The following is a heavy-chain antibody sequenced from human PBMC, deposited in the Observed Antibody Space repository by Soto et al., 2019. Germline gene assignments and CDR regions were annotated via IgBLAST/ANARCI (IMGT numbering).Heavy chain of an antibody. Sequence: ASVKVSCKASGYTFTSYAMHWVRQAPGQRLEWMGWINAGNGNTKYSQKFQSRVTITRDTSASTAYMELSSLRSEDTAVYYCARDLGYSGYDYHDAFDIWGQGTMVTVSS. J-gene: IGHJ3*02. CDR3: ARDLGYSGYDYHDAFDI. CDR1: GYTFTSYA. CDR2: INAGNGNT. V-gene: IGHV1-3*01. D-gene: IGHD5-12*01.